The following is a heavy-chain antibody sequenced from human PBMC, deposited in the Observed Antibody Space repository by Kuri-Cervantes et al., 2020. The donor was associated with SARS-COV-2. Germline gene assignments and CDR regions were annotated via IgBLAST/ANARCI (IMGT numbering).Heavy chain of an antibody. CDR3: ASRSTYCSSTSCYRGYYYYGMDV. V-gene: IGHV1-2*02. J-gene: IGHJ6*02. CDR2: INPNSGGT. CDR1: GYTFTGYY. D-gene: IGHD2-2*02. Sequence: ASVKVSCKASGYTFTGYYMHWVRQAPGQGLEWMGWINPNSGGTNYAQKFQGRVTITADESTSTAYMELSSLRSEDTAVYYCASRSTYCSSTSCYRGYYYYGMDVWGQGTTVTVSS.